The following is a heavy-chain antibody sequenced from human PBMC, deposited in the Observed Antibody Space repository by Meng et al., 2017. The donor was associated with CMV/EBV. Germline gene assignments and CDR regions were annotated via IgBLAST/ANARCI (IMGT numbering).Heavy chain of an antibody. D-gene: IGHD2-2*01. V-gene: IGHV4-59*01. J-gene: IGHJ4*02. CDR1: GGSISSYY. CDR2: IYYSGST. CDR3: ARAVVVPAAIDY. Sequence: SETLSLTCTVSGGSISSYYWSWIRQPPGKGLEWTGYIYYSGSTNYNPSLKSRVTISVDTSKNQFSLKLSSVTAADTAVYYCARAVVVPAAIDYWGQGTLVTVSS.